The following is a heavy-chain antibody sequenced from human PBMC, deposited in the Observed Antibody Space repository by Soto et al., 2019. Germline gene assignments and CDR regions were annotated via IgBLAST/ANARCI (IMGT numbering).Heavy chain of an antibody. J-gene: IGHJ6*02. D-gene: IGHD3-3*01. V-gene: IGHV5-51*01. Sequence: PXASLKISCQGCGYTFTDYWIDWVRQLPGKGLEWMGIIYPGDSDTRYSPSFQGHVTITVDKSTSTAYLQWNTLKASDTAMYYWARHICNLRYYDSAMAFWGQGIPVTVSS. CDR1: GYTFTDYW. CDR2: IYPGDSDT. CDR3: ARHICNLRYYDSAMAF.